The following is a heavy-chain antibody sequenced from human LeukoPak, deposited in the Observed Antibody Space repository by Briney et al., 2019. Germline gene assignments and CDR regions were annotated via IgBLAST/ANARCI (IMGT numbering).Heavy chain of an antibody. V-gene: IGHV4-59*01. CDR2: INYSGGT. J-gene: IGHJ6*03. D-gene: IGHD3-3*01. CDR1: GCSISSYY. CDR3: ARAVPNYDFWSGYTDQYYMDV. Sequence: SETLSLTCTVSGCSISSYYWSGIRQHPGKGLEGIGYINYSGGTNYNPPLKRRVTISVDTSKNQFSLKLSSVTAEDTAVYYCARAVPNYDFWSGYTDQYYMDVWGKGTTVTVSS.